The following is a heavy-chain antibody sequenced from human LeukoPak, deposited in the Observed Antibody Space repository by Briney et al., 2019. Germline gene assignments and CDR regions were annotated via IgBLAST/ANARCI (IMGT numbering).Heavy chain of an antibody. CDR2: ISYVGGNN. CDR1: ACTLSSYG. J-gene: IGHJ4*02. CDR3: ARDRATVADLFDY. Sequence: GGSLRLSCAASACTLSSYGMHWVRQAPCKGLDWVAVISYVGGNNYYADSVKGRFTISRDNSKNTLFLQLNSLRAEDTAVYYCARDRATVADLFDYWGQGTLVTVSS. D-gene: IGHD6-19*01. V-gene: IGHV3-30*19.